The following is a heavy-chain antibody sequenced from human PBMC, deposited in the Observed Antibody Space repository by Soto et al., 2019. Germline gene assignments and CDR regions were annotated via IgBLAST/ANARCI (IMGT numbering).Heavy chain of an antibody. CDR2: ISGSGGST. D-gene: IGHD3-22*01. CDR1: GFTFSSYA. J-gene: IGHJ4*02. V-gene: IGHV3-23*01. Sequence: GGSLRLSCAASGFTFSSYAMSWVRQAPGKGLEWVSAISGSGGSTYYADSVKGRFTISRDNSKNTLYLQMNSLRAEDTAVYYCARGGGDHYDSSGYYWTFDYWGQGTLVTVSS. CDR3: ARGGGDHYDSSGYYWTFDY.